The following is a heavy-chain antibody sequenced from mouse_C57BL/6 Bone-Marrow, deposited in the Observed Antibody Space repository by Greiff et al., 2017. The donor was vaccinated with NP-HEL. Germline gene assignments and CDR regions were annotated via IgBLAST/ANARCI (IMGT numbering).Heavy chain of an antibody. CDR3: ARDEGYYCGYGDY. CDR2: INPSSGYT. J-gene: IGHJ2*01. CDR1: GYTFTSYW. Sequence: VQLQQSGAELAKPGASAKLSCKASGYTFTSYWMHWVKQSPGKGLEWIGYINPSSGYTKYNQKFKDKATLTADKSSSTAYMQLRSLTYEDSAVYYCARDEGYYCGYGDYWGQGTTLAVSS. V-gene: IGHV1-7*01. D-gene: IGHD2-2*01.